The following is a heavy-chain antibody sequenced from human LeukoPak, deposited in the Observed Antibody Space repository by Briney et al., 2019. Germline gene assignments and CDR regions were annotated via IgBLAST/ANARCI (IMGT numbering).Heavy chain of an antibody. V-gene: IGHV4-59*01. CDR3: AREARSGWSDYYYSTDV. D-gene: IGHD6-19*01. CDR1: GGSLSSYY. Sequence: PSETLPLTCTVSGGSLSSYYWSWIRQPPGKGLEWIGYIYYSGSTNYNPSLKSRVTISLHTSKNQFSLKPTSETAADTAVYYCAREARSGWSDYYYSTDVWGKGTTVTVSS. J-gene: IGHJ6*03. CDR2: IYYSGST.